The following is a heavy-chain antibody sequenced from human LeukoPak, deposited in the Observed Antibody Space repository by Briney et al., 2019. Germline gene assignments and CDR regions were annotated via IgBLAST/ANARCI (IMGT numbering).Heavy chain of an antibody. CDR1: VGSISRSCYY. CDR2: IYYSGST. J-gene: IGHJ3*02. Sequence: PSETLSLTCTVSVGSISRSCYYWGWLRPPPGKGLEWIGSIYYSGSTYYNPSLKSRVTISVDTSKNQFSLKLSSVTAAGTAVYYSAIRVRGSGSGFYRGVFDIWGQGTMVTVSS. CDR3: AIRVRGSGSGFYRGVFDI. D-gene: IGHD3-10*01. V-gene: IGHV4-39*01.